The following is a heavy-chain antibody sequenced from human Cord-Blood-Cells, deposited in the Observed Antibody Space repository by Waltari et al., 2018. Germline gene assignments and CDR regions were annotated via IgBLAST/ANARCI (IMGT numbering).Heavy chain of an antibody. CDR2: ISSSSSYI. J-gene: IGHJ3*02. CDR1: GFTFSSYS. CDR3: ARAGVGATLDAFDI. D-gene: IGHD1-26*01. Sequence: AASGFTFSSYSTNWVRQAPGKGLEWVSSISSSSSYIYYADSVKGRFTSSRDNAKNSLYLQMNSLRAEDTAVYYCARAGVGATLDAFDIWGQGTMVTDSS. V-gene: IGHV3-21*01.